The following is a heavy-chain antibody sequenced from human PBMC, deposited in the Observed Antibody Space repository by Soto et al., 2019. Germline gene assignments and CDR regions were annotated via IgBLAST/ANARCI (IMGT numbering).Heavy chain of an antibody. D-gene: IGHD5-12*01. CDR1: GGTFSSYA. J-gene: IGHJ4*02. Sequence: QVQLVQSGAEVKKPGSSVKVSCKASGGTFSSYAISWVRQAPGQGLEWMGGIIPIFGTANYAQKFQGRVTSTADESTSTAYMELSSLRSEDTAVYYCARDKSAGWLQKDQGLDYWGQGTLVTVSS. V-gene: IGHV1-69*12. CDR3: ARDKSAGWLQKDQGLDY. CDR2: IIPIFGTA.